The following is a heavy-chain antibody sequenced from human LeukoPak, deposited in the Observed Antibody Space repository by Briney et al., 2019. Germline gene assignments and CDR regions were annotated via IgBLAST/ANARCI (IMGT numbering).Heavy chain of an antibody. CDR1: GFIFSNYG. Sequence: PGGSLRLSCAASGFIFSNYGMHWVRQAPCKGLEWVALTWYDESNKYYADSVKGRFTISRDNSKNTLYLQMNSLRAEDTAVYYCARDLWCGADCYGTFDIWGQGTMVSVSS. CDR3: ARDLWCGADCYGTFDI. D-gene: IGHD2-21*02. CDR2: TWYDESNK. V-gene: IGHV3-33*01. J-gene: IGHJ3*02.